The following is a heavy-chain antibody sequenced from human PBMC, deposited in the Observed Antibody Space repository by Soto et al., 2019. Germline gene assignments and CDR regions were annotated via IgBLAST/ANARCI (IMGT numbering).Heavy chain of an antibody. CDR1: GFTFSSYA. V-gene: IGHV3-23*01. CDR2: ISGSGSST. D-gene: IGHD6-19*01. Sequence: GGSLRLSCAASGFTFSSYAMNWVRQAPGKGLEWVSVISGSGSSTYYADSVKGRFTISRDNSKNTLYLQMNSLRAEDTAVYYCASRSSGWYFDYRGQGTLVTVSS. CDR3: ASRSSGWYFDY. J-gene: IGHJ4*02.